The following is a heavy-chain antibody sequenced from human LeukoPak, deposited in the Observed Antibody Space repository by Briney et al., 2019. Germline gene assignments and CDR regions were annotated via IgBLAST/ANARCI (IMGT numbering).Heavy chain of an antibody. Sequence: PSETLSLTCTVSGGSFSTYYWSWIRQPPGKGLEWLGYIYYSGSTKYNPSLKSRVTLSIDTSKNQFSLKLSSVTAADTAVYYCARDGYSGSDALWGQGSLVTVSS. V-gene: IGHV4-59*01. D-gene: IGHD5-12*01. CDR2: IYYSGST. J-gene: IGHJ4*02. CDR3: ARDGYSGSDAL. CDR1: GGSFSTYY.